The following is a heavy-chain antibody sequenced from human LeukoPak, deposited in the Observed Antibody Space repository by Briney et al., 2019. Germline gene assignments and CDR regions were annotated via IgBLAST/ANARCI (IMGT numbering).Heavy chain of an antibody. CDR1: GFTFRNFG. CDR3: ARIPLGYCSGGSCYNFDY. CDR2: ISYDGSNK. D-gene: IGHD2-15*01. J-gene: IGHJ4*02. Sequence: GGSLRLSCAASGFTFRNFGMPWVRQAPGKGLEWVAVISYDGSNKYYADSVKGRFTISRDNSKNTLYLQMNSLRAEDTAVYYCARIPLGYCSGGSCYNFDYWGQGTLVTVSS. V-gene: IGHV3-30*19.